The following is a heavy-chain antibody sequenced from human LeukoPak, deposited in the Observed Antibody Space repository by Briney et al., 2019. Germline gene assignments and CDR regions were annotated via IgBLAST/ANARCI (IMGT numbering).Heavy chain of an antibody. CDR1: GFTFSIYS. CDR3: ARVRGGSVAGKGIFDY. D-gene: IGHD6-19*01. V-gene: IGHV3-21*01. J-gene: IGHJ4*02. Sequence: NPGGSLRLSCAASGFTFSIYSMNWVRQAPGKGLEWVSSIISRSDYIYYADSLKGRFTISRDNAKNSLYLQMNSLGAEDTAVYYCARVRGGSVAGKGIFDYWGQGTLVTVSS. CDR2: IISRSDYI.